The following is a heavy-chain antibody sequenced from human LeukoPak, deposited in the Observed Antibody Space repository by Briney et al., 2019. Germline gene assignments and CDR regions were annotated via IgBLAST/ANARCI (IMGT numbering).Heavy chain of an antibody. V-gene: IGHV4-59*08. CDR3: AKVGRPFGELLYNWFDP. CDR1: GGSFSSYY. CDR2: IYYSGIT. D-gene: IGHD3-10*01. Sequence: SETLSLTCAVYGGSFSSYYWNWIRQPPGKGLEWIGYIYYSGITNYNPSLKSRVTISVDTSKSQFSLKLSSVTAADTAVYYCAKVGRPFGELLYNWFDPWGQGTLVTVSS. J-gene: IGHJ5*02.